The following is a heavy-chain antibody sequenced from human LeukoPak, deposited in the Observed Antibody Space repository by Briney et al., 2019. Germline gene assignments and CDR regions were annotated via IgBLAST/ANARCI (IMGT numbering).Heavy chain of an antibody. CDR1: GYPFSAHF. V-gene: IGHV7-4-1*02. Sequence: ASAKVSCKASGYPFSAHFLNWVRRAPGQGLEWMGNIDTTTGNPRYAQDFTGRFVFSLDTSVSTAYLQITSLKADDTAAYYCVRGTPTPGMDYWGQGTQVTVSS. D-gene: IGHD3-10*01. CDR2: IDTTTGNP. CDR3: VRGTPTPGMDY. J-gene: IGHJ4*02.